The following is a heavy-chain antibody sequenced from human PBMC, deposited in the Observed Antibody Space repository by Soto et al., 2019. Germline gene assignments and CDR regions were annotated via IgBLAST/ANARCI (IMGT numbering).Heavy chain of an antibody. CDR2: ISSSSSTI. J-gene: IGHJ6*02. D-gene: IGHD2-21*02. V-gene: IGHV3-48*02. Sequence: AGGSLRLSCAASGFTFSSYSMNWVRQAPGKGLEWVSYISSSSSTIYYADSVKGRFTISRDNAKNSLYLQMNSLRDEDTAVYYCARDLYCGGDCYSDLYYYYGMDVWGQGTTVTVSS. CDR3: ARDLYCGGDCYSDLYYYYGMDV. CDR1: GFTFSSYS.